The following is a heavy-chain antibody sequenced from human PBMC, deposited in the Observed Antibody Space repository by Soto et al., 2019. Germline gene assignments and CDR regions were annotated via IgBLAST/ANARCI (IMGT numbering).Heavy chain of an antibody. CDR1: GYTFTSYA. CDR3: VAVDYGDY. J-gene: IGHJ4*02. V-gene: IGHV1-3*01. Sequence: QVQLVQSGAEVKKPGASVKVSCKTSGYTFTSYAVHSARQAPGQRPEWMGWINAGNGNTEYSQKFQGRVTFTRDTSASTAHMELSSLRSEDTAVYYCVAVDYGDYWGQGTLVTVSS. D-gene: IGHD6-19*01. CDR2: INAGNGNT.